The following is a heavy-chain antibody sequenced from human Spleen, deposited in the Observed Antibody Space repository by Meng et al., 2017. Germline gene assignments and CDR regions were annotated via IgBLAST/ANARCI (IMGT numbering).Heavy chain of an antibody. CDR2: NIPKSGVT. CDR1: GSTFTAYY. D-gene: IGHD6-19*01. V-gene: IGHV1-2*02. Sequence: QVQLDPPVGALKEPGAPVKVSCNASGSTFTAYYIHWLRQAPGPRPGWMGWNIPKSGVTKYAQKFQGRVTLTRDTSISTAYMELSRLTSDDTAVYYCARDLDDGWDPWGQGTLVTVSS. J-gene: IGHJ5*02. CDR3: ARDLDDGWDP.